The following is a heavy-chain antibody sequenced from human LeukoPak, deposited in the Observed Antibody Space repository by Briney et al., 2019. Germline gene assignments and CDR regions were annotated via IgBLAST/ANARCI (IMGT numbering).Heavy chain of an antibody. CDR1: GYTFTSYG. J-gene: IGHJ6*03. CDR3: ARGGSPIFYYYIDV. Sequence: GASVKVSCKASGYTFTSYGISWVRQAPGQGLEWMGWISAYNGNTNYAQKFQGRVTMTRDTSITTAYMDLSSLRSDDTAVYYCARGGSPIFYYYIDVWGKGTTVTISS. D-gene: IGHD2-2*01. V-gene: IGHV1-18*01. CDR2: ISAYNGNT.